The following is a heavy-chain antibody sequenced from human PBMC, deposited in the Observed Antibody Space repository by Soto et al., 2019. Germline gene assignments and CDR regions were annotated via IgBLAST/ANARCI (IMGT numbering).Heavy chain of an antibody. D-gene: IGHD3-10*01. Sequence: PSETLSLPCTVSGGSISSGDYYWSWIRQPPGKGLEWIGYIYYSGSTNYNPSLKSRVTISVDTSKNQFSLKLSSVTAADTAVYYCARAVHYYGSGSYYNYERNRGLGMDVWGQGTTVTVSS. CDR3: ARAVHYYGSGSYYNYERNRGLGMDV. CDR1: GGSISSGDYY. J-gene: IGHJ6*02. V-gene: IGHV4-61*08. CDR2: IYYSGST.